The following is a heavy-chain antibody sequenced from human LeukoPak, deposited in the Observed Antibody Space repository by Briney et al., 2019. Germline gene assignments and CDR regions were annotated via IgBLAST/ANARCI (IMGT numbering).Heavy chain of an antibody. CDR2: ISSSSSYI. CDR3: ARDLEVAAAPDY. Sequence: GGSLRLSCAASGFTFSSYNMNWVRQAPGKGLEWASSISSSSSYIYYADSVKGRFTISRDNAKSSLYLQMNSLRAEDTAVYYCARDLEVAAAPDYWGQGTLVTVSS. V-gene: IGHV3-21*01. J-gene: IGHJ4*02. CDR1: GFTFSSYN. D-gene: IGHD2-15*01.